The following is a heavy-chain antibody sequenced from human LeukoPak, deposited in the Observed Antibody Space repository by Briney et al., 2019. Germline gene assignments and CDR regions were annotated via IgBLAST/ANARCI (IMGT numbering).Heavy chain of an antibody. J-gene: IGHJ4*02. V-gene: IGHV4-38-2*02. CDR3: ARGVIGGTTLSPYDY. CDR2: IYHSGST. CDR1: GYSISSGYY. D-gene: IGHD1-7*01. Sequence: SETLSLTCTVSGYSISSGYYWGWIRQPPGQGLEWIGSIYHSGSTYYNPSLKSRVTISVDTSKNQFSLKLSSVTAADTAVYYCARGVIGGTTLSPYDYWGRGTLVTVSS.